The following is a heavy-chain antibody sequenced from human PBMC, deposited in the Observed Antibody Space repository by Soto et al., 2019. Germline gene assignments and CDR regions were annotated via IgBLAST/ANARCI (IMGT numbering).Heavy chain of an antibody. CDR2: ISGSGDST. D-gene: IGHD2-8*02. CDR3: AKDRSTGDQGWGRFDP. J-gene: IGHJ5*02. CDR1: GFTFSTYG. Sequence: EEQLLESGGGLVQPGGSLRLSCAASGFTFSTYGMSWVRQAPGKGLEWVSTISGSGDSTFYADSVKGRFTISRDNSQNTLDLQENSLRAEGTGGYVCAKDRSTGDQGWGRFDPWVQGTLVTVSS. V-gene: IGHV3-23*01.